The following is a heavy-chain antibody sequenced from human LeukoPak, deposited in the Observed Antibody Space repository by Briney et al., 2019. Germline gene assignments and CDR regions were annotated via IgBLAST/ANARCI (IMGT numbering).Heavy chain of an antibody. CDR3: ARGRGAYYDYVWGSYKTGAWFDP. J-gene: IGHJ5*02. D-gene: IGHD3-16*01. CDR2: MNPNSGNT. V-gene: IGHV1-8*01. Sequence: ASVKVSCKASGYTFTSYDMNWVRQATGQGLEWMGWMNPNSGNTGYAQKFQGRVTMTRNTSISTAYMQLSSLRSEDTAVYYCARGRGAYYDYVWGSYKTGAWFDPWGQGTLVTVSS. CDR1: GYTFTSYD.